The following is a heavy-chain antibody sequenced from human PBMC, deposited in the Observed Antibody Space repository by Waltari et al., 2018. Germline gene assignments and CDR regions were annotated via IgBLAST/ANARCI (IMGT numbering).Heavy chain of an antibody. Sequence: EVQLVESGGGLVQPGGSQRLSCATSGFTFRYFGMSWVRQAPGEGPEWVSGIIGSGGSTYYADSVKGRFTISRDNSKNTLYLEMNNLGAEDTATYYCAKGGYCGGARCQTGLDWGQGTLVTVSS. CDR1: GFTFRYFG. D-gene: IGHD2-21*01. CDR2: IIGSGGST. V-gene: IGHV3-23*04. J-gene: IGHJ4*02. CDR3: AKGGYCGGARCQTGLD.